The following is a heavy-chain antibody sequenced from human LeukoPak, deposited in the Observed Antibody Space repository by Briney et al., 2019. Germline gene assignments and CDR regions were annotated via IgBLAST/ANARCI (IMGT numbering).Heavy chain of an antibody. CDR3: ARESGSGWYFDY. V-gene: IGHV3-48*04. Sequence: GGSLRLSCAASGFTFSSYSMNWVRQAPGKGLEWVSYISSSSTIHYADSVKGRFTISRDNAKNSLYLQMNSLRAEDTAVYYCARESGSGWYFDYWGQGTLVTVSS. J-gene: IGHJ4*02. CDR2: ISSSSTI. CDR1: GFTFSSYS. D-gene: IGHD6-19*01.